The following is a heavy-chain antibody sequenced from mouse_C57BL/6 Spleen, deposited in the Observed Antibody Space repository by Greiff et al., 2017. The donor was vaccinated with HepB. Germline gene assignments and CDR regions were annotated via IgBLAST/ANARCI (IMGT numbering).Heavy chain of an antibody. CDR2: IDPSDSYT. J-gene: IGHJ3*01. CDR3: ARDYYGSSVPFAY. V-gene: IGHV1-69*01. D-gene: IGHD1-1*01. CDR1: GYTFTSYW. Sequence: QVQLQQSGAELVMPGASVKLSCKASGYTFTSYWMHWVKQRPGQGLEWIGEIDPSDSYTNYNQKFKGKSTLTVDKSSSTAYMQLSSLTSEDSAVYYCARDYYGSSVPFAYWGQGTLVTVSA.